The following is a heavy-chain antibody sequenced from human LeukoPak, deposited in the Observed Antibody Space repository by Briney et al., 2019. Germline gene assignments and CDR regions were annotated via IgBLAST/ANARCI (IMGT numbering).Heavy chain of an antibody. CDR1: GFTFSSYE. J-gene: IGHJ4*02. D-gene: IGHD2-15*01. CDR2: ISRSGEST. Sequence: GGSLRLSCAASGFTFSSYEMNWVRQAPGKGLEWVSSISRSGESTFYADSVRGRFTISRDNSKNTLYLQMNSLRAEDTAVYYCAKDGWDIVVVVSWGQGTLVTVSS. V-gene: IGHV3-23*01. CDR3: AKDGWDIVVVVS.